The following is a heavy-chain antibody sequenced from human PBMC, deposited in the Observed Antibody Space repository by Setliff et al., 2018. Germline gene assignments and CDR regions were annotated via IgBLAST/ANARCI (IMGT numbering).Heavy chain of an antibody. J-gene: IGHJ4*02. V-gene: IGHV4-59*06. D-gene: IGHD5-18*01. Sequence: SETLSLTCIVSGGSISTYCWNWIRQPAGKGLEWIGYIYYSGSTYYNPSLKSRVTISVDTSKNQFSLKLSSVTAADTAVYYCARGGGYSTNDYWGQGTLVTVSS. CDR2: IYYSGST. CDR3: ARGGGYSTNDY. CDR1: GGSISTYC.